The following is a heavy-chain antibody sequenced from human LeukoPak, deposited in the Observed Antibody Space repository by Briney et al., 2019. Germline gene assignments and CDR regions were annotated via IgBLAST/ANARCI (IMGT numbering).Heavy chain of an antibody. CDR3: AKDRVAQYSSSWYFSA. J-gene: IGHJ5*02. CDR2: ISFDGSNK. D-gene: IGHD6-13*01. CDR1: GFTFSTYA. Sequence: GGSLRLSCAASGFTFSTYAMHWVRQAPGKGLEWVAVISFDGSNKYYADSVKGRFTISRDNSKNTLYLQMNSLGAEDTAVYYCAKDRVAQYSSSWYFSAWGQGTLVTVSS. V-gene: IGHV3-30*04.